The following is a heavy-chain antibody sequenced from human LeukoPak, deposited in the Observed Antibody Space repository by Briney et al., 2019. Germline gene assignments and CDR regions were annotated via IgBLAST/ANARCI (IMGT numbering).Heavy chain of an antibody. CDR1: GGSISSGGYY. V-gene: IGHV4-31*03. CDR2: IYYSGST. D-gene: IGHD4-17*01. J-gene: IGHJ4*02. Sequence: SQTLSLTCTVSGGSISSGGYYWSWIRQHPGKGLEWIGYIYYSGSTYYNPSLKSRVTISVDTSKNQFSLKLSSVTAADTAVYYCARLGTVTMSPDYWGQGTLVTVSS. CDR3: ARLGTVTMSPDY.